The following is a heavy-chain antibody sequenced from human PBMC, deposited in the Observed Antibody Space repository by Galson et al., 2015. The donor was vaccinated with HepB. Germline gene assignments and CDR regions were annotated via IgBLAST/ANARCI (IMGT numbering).Heavy chain of an antibody. Sequence: SVKVSCKASGYTFTTYVMHWVRQAPGQRLEWMGWINAGNGDTKYSQKLQGRVTITRDTSASTAYMELSSLRSEDTAVYYCARDQGDLTIAYFQHWGQGTLVTVSS. CDR1: GYTFTTYV. J-gene: IGHJ1*01. D-gene: IGHD4/OR15-4a*01. V-gene: IGHV1-3*01. CDR2: INAGNGDT. CDR3: ARDQGDLTIAYFQH.